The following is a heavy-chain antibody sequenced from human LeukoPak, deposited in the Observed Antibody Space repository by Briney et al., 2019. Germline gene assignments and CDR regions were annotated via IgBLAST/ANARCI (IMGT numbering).Heavy chain of an antibody. CDR2: ISSSSSTI. Sequence: GGSLRLSCAASGFTFSSYSMNWVRQAPGKGLEWVSYISSSSSTIYYADSVKGRFTISRDNAKNSLYLQMHSLRAEDTAVYYCARAEYSSSYYFDYWGQEALVTVSS. CDR3: ARAEYSSSYYFDY. D-gene: IGHD6-6*01. V-gene: IGHV3-48*01. J-gene: IGHJ4*02. CDR1: GFTFSSYS.